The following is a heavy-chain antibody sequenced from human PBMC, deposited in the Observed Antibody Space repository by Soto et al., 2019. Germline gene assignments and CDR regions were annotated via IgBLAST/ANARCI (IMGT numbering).Heavy chain of an antibody. CDR1: GFTFSSYG. V-gene: IGHV3-30*18. CDR3: AKGARRTGPFDY. CDR2: ISYDGSNK. Sequence: GGSLRLSCAASGFTFSSYGMHWVRQAPGKGLEWVAVISYDGSNKYYADSVKGRFTISRDNSKNTLYLQMNSLRAEDTAVYYCAKGARRTGPFDYWGQGTLVTVSS. J-gene: IGHJ4*02.